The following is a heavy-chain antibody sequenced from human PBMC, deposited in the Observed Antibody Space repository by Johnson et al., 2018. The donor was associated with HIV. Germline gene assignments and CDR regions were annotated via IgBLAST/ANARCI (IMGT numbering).Heavy chain of an antibody. V-gene: IGHV3-66*01. J-gene: IGHJ3*02. CDR2: IYSGGNT. CDR1: GFTVNGNY. D-gene: IGHD2-8*01. CDR3: ARDGNAGYCTNGVCYNDAFDI. Sequence: VQLVESGGGVVRPGGSQRLSCAVSGFTVNGNYMSWVRQAPGKGLEWVSVIYSGGNTYYADSVKGRFIISRDNFKNTLYLQMNSLRAEDTAVYYCARDGNAGYCTNGVCYNDAFDIWGQGIMVTVSS.